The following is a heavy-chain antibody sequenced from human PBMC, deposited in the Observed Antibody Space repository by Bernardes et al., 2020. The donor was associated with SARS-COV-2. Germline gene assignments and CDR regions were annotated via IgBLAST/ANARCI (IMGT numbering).Heavy chain of an antibody. CDR2: IYYSGST. D-gene: IGHD3-22*01. J-gene: IGHJ6*02. CDR1: GGSISSSRYY. V-gene: IGHV4-39*01. CDR3: ARCVADYYDSSGDYYYYYGMDV. Sequence: LYLICTLSGGSISSSRYYLGWIRPPPGKGLEWIGSIYYSGSTYYNPSLKSRVTISVDTSKNQFSLKLSSVTAADTAVYYCARCVADYYDSSGDYYYYYGMDVWGQGTTVTVSS.